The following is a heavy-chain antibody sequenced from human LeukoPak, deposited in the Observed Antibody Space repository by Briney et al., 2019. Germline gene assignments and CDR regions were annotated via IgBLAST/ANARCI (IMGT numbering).Heavy chain of an antibody. V-gene: IGHV4-34*01. CDR3: ARERFTIFGVVIEYYYGMDV. D-gene: IGHD3-3*01. J-gene: IGHJ6*02. Sequence: PSETLSLTCAVYGGSFSGYYWSWIRQPPGKGLEWIGEINHSGSTNYNPSLKSRVTISVDTSKNQFSLKLSSVTAADTAVYYCARERFTIFGVVIEYYYGMDVWGQGTTVTVS. CDR2: INHSGST. CDR1: GGSFSGYY.